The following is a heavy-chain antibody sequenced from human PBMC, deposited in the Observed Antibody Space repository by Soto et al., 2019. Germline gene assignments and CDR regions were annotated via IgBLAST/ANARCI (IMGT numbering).Heavy chain of an antibody. Sequence: SETLSLTCTVSGGSISSGGYYWSWIRQHPGKGLEWIGYIYYSGSTYYNPSLKSRVTISVDTSKKQFSLKLSSVTAADTAVYYCARDRRNWFDHWGQGTMVTVSS. J-gene: IGHJ5*02. CDR2: IYYSGST. CDR1: GGSISSGGYY. CDR3: ARDRRNWFDH. V-gene: IGHV4-31*03.